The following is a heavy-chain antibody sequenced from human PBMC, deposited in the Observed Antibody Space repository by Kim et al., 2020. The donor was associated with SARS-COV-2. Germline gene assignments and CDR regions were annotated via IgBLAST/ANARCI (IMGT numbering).Heavy chain of an antibody. J-gene: IGHJ4*02. CDR2: IYHSGST. CDR3: ARVPLSGSSERAFDY. V-gene: IGHV4-4*02. Sequence: SETLSLTCAVSGGSISSSNWWSWVRQPPGKGLEWIGEIYHSGSTNYNPSLKSRVTISVDKSKNQFSLKLSSVTAADTAVYYCARVPLSGSSERAFDYGGQGXXVTXSS. D-gene: IGHD1-26*01. CDR1: GGSISSSNW.